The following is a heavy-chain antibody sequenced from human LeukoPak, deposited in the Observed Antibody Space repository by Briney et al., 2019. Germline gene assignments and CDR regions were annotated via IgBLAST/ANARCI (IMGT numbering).Heavy chain of an antibody. J-gene: IGHJ4*02. CDR1: GYTFTNYW. V-gene: IGHV5-51*01. D-gene: IGHD3-22*01. CDR3: ARRGSSAYYYVFDY. Sequence: GESLKTSCKSSGYTFTNYWIGWVRQMPGKGLEWMGMIYPGDSDTRYSPSFQGQVTISADKSISTAYLQWSSLKASDTAMYYCARRGSSAYYYVFDYWGQGALVTVSS. CDR2: IYPGDSDT.